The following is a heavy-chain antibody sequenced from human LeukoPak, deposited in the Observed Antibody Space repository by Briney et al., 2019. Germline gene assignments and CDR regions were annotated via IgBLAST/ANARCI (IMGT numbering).Heavy chain of an antibody. V-gene: IGHV3-7*01. J-gene: IGHJ1*01. CDR2: IKTDGSEK. CDR1: GFTFSNYW. CDR3: ATYSSLNRREFQF. D-gene: IGHD3-22*01. Sequence: GGSLRLSCEGSGFTFSNYWMGWVRQAPGKGLQWVANIKTDGSEKYYVDSVKGRFTISRDNAKNSLYLQMNSLRAEDTAVYYCATYSSLNRREFQFWGQGTLLTVSS.